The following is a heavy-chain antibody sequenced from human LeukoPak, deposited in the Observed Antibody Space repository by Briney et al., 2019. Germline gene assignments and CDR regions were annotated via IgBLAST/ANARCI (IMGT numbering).Heavy chain of an antibody. Sequence: SETLSLTCTVSGYSISSGYYWGWIRQPPGKGLEWIGSIYHSGSTYYNPSLKSRVTISVDTSKNQFSLKLSSVTAADTAVYYCARDLRHSSGYYPGGLGAFDIWGQGTMVTVSS. J-gene: IGHJ3*02. D-gene: IGHD3-22*01. CDR1: GYSISSGYY. V-gene: IGHV4-38-2*02. CDR3: ARDLRHSSGYYPGGLGAFDI. CDR2: IYHSGST.